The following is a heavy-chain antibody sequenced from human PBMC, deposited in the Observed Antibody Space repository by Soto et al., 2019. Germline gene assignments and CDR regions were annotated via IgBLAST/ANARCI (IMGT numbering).Heavy chain of an antibody. Sequence: ASVKVSCKASGYTFTSYAMHWVRQSPGQRLEWMGWINAGNGNTKYSQKFQGRVTITRDTSASTAYMELSSLRSEDTAVYYCARGEYSSPDSFDYWGQGTLVTVSS. CDR1: GYTFTSYA. CDR3: ARGEYSSPDSFDY. D-gene: IGHD6-6*01. J-gene: IGHJ4*02. CDR2: INAGNGNT. V-gene: IGHV1-3*01.